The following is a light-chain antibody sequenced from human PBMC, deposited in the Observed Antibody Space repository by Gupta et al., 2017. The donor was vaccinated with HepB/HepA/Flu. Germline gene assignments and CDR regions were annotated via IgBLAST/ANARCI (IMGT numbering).Light chain of an antibody. V-gene: IGKV4-1*01. Sequence: DIVMTQSPDSLAVSLGEKATINCKSSQSILYSSNNKNYLAWYQQKPGQPPKLLIYWASTRESGVPDRFSGSGSGTDFTLTISSLQAEDVAVYHCQQHYCTIPTFGQGTKVEIK. J-gene: IGKJ1*01. CDR2: WAS. CDR3: QQHYCTIPT. CDR1: QSILYSSNNKNY.